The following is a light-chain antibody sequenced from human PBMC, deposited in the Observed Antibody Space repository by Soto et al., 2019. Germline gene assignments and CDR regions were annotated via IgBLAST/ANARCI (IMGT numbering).Light chain of an antibody. CDR3: QNYNSAPFT. V-gene: IGKV1-27*01. J-gene: IGKJ3*01. Sequence: DIQMTQSPSSLSASFGDRVTITCWASQGISNYLAWYQQRPGKVPQLLIYAASTLLSGVPSRFSGSGSGTDFTLTINGLQPEDVATYYCQNYNSAPFTFGPGTKVDIK. CDR1: QGISNY. CDR2: AAS.